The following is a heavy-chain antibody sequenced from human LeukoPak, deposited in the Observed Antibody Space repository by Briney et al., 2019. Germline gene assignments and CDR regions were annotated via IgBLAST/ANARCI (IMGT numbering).Heavy chain of an antibody. CDR2: INPSGGST. CDR1: GYTFTSYY. CDR3: ARDFKLEPQTRDNWYFDL. Sequence: ASVKVSCKASGYTFTSYYMHWVRQAPGQGLEWMGIINPSGGSTSYAQKFQGRVTMTRDTSTSTVYMELSSLRSEDTAVYYCARDFKLEPQTRDNWYFDLWGRGTLVTVS. D-gene: IGHD1-1*01. V-gene: IGHV1-46*03. J-gene: IGHJ2*01.